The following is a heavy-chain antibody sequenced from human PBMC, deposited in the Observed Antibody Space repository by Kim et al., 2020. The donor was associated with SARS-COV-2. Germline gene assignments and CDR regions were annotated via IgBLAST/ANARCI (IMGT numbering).Heavy chain of an antibody. Sequence: YADSVKGRFTISRDNAKNSLYLQMNSLRAEDTAVYYCATLGSDAFDIWGQGTMVTVSS. V-gene: IGHV3-21*01. D-gene: IGHD7-27*01. CDR3: ATLGSDAFDI. J-gene: IGHJ3*02.